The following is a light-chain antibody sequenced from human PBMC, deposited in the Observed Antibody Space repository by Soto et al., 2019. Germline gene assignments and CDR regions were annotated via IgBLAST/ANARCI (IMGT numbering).Light chain of an antibody. CDR3: QQSYSTPPET. J-gene: IGKJ1*01. V-gene: IGKV1-39*01. Sequence: DIEMTQSPTSLSASVGDRVTITCRASQSIVSYLNWYQQKPGRAPNLLIYAASSLQSGVPSRFSGSGSGTDFTLTISSLQPEDFATYYCQQSYSTPPETFGQGTKVDIK. CDR1: QSIVSY. CDR2: AAS.